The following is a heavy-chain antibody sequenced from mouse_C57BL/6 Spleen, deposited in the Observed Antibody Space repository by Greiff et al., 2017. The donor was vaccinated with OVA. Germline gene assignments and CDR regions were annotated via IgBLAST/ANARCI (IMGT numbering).Heavy chain of an antibody. D-gene: IGHD3-2*02. CDR2: ISNLAYSI. J-gene: IGHJ3*01. CDR1: GFTFSDYG. V-gene: IGHV5-15*01. Sequence: EVQRVESGGGLVQPGGSLKLSCAASGFTFSDYGMAWVRQAPRKGPEWVAFISNLAYSIYYADTVTGRFTISRENAKNTLYLEMSSLRSEDTAMDYCARGLVSSGPAWFAYWGQGTLVTVSA. CDR3: ARGLVSSGPAWFAY.